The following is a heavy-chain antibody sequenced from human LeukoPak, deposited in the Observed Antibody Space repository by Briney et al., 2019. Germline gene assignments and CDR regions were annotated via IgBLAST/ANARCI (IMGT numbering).Heavy chain of an antibody. CDR3: ARSTPLADYYDSSGYYTPGYYFDY. D-gene: IGHD3-22*01. Sequence: SETLSLTCTVSGGSISSYYWSWIRQPPGKGLEWIGYIYYSGSTIYNPSLKSRVTISVDTSKNQFSLKLSSVTAADTAVYYCARSTPLADYYDSSGYYTPGYYFDYWGQGALVTVSS. CDR2: IYYSGST. J-gene: IGHJ4*02. V-gene: IGHV4-59*01. CDR1: GGSISSYY.